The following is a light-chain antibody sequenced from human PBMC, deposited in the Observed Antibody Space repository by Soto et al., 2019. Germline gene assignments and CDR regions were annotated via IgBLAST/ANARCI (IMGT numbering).Light chain of an antibody. CDR3: QQYNSYPLT. V-gene: IGKV1-5*01. Sequence: DIQMTQSPSTLSASVGDRDTSTCRASQSISSWLAWYQQKPGKAPKLLIYDASSLESGVPSRFSGSGSGTEFTLTISSLQPDDFATYYCQQYNSYPLTFGGGTKVDIK. CDR2: DAS. J-gene: IGKJ4*01. CDR1: QSISSW.